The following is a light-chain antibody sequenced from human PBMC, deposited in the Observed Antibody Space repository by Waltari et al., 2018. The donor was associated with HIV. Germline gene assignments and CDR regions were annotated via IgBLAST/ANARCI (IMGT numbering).Light chain of an antibody. CDR2: DVF. J-gene: IGLJ3*02. V-gene: IGLV2-23*02. CDR1: SSDVDGYNF. Sequence: QSALTQPASGQSITISCTGTSSDVDGYNFVSWYQQHPGKAPKLIIFDVFKRPSGVSVRFSGSKSGNTASLTISGLQSEDEADYYCCSYAGSRTWVFGGGTK. CDR3: CSYAGSRTWV.